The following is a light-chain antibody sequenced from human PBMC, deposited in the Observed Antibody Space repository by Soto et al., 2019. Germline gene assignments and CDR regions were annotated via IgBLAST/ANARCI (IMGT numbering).Light chain of an antibody. Sequence: DIVMTQSPDSLVVSLGERATINCKSSQSVIYSSNNENYLAWYQQKPGQPPKLLINWASTRESGVPNRFSGSGSGTDFTLTITSLHAEDVAVYYCQQYYDIPYTFGQGTKLEIK. J-gene: IGKJ2*01. CDR3: QQYYDIPYT. CDR1: QSVIYSSNNENY. CDR2: WAS. V-gene: IGKV4-1*01.